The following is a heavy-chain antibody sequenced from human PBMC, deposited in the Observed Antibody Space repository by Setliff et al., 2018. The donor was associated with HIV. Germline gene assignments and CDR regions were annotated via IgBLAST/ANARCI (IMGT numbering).Heavy chain of an antibody. CDR3: ARSAGSGGSTEIGLIDY. CDR2: IYHSGRT. Sequence: LSLTCTVSGGSISSNSYYWGWIRQPPGKGLEWIGSIYHSGRTYYNPSLKSRVTISLDRSKTQFSLKLSSVTAADTAVYYCARSAGSGGSTEIGLIDYWGQGTQVTVSS. D-gene: IGHD1-26*01. V-gene: IGHV4-39*07. CDR1: GGSISSNSYY. J-gene: IGHJ4*02.